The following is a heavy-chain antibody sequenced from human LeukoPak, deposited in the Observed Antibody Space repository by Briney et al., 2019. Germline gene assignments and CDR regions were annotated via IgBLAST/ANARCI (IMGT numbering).Heavy chain of an antibody. CDR1: GFTFSSYG. CDR3: AKDVLPAALAPDDHPLDY. V-gene: IGHV3-30*18. D-gene: IGHD2-2*01. Sequence: GRSLRLSCAASGFTFSSYGMHWVRQAPGKGLEWVAVISYDGSNKYYADSVKGRFTISRDNSKNTLYLQMNSLRAEDTAVYYCAKDVLPAALAPDDHPLDYWGQGTLVTVSS. CDR2: ISYDGSNK. J-gene: IGHJ4*02.